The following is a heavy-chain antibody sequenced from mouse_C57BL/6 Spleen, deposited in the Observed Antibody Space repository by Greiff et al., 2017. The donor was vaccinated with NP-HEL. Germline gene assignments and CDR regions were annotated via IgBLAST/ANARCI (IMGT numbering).Heavy chain of an antibody. D-gene: IGHD1-1*01. J-gene: IGHJ4*01. CDR1: GYTFTSYT. Sequence: VQLQQSGAELARPGASVKMSCKASGYTFTSYTMHWVKQRPGQGLEWIGYINPSSGYTKYNQKFKDKATLTADKSSSTAYMQLSSLTSEDSAVYYCARSLTTVVATGAMDYWGQGTSVTVSS. CDR2: INPSSGYT. V-gene: IGHV1-4*01. CDR3: ARSLTTVVATGAMDY.